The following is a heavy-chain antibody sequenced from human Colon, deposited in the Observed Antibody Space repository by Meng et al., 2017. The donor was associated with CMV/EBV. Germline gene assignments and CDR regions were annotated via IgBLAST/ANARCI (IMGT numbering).Heavy chain of an antibody. CDR2: INPKSGGI. CDR1: GYTFTDFY. Sequence: QVQPVPSGAGVKAPVASVKASCKASGYTFTDFYFHWVRQAPGQGLEWMGWINPKSGGIDYAQRFQGRVSMTTDTSISAAYMELSSLRDDDTAVYYCARVGGPRGGGNMHPIDYWGQGVLVTVSS. V-gene: IGHV1-2*02. J-gene: IGHJ4*02. CDR3: ARVGGPRGGGNMHPIDY. D-gene: IGHD3-10*01.